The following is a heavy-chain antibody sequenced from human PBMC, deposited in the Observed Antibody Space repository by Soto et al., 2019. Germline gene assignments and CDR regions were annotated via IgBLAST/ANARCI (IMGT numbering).Heavy chain of an antibody. J-gene: IGHJ4*02. CDR3: ARASWGAEWLVPYFDY. Sequence: SQTLSLTCAISGDSVSSNSAAWNWIRQSPSRGLEWLGRTYYRSKWYNDYAVSVKSRITINPDTSENQFSLQLNSVTPEDTAVYYCARASWGAEWLVPYFDYWGQGTLVTVSS. D-gene: IGHD6-19*01. CDR1: GDSVSSNSAA. CDR2: TYYRSKWYN. V-gene: IGHV6-1*01.